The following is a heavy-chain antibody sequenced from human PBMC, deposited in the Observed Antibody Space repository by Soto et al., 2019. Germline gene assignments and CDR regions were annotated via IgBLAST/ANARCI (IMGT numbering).Heavy chain of an antibody. CDR3: ARHYYYDSRPEYNWFDP. D-gene: IGHD3-22*01. V-gene: IGHV4-59*08. CDR1: GGSISSYY. CDR2: IFYSGST. J-gene: IGHJ5*02. Sequence: SETLSLTCTVSGGSISSYYWSWIRQPPGKGLEWIGYIFYSGSTYYNPSLKSRVAISVDTSKNQFSLKLSSVTAADTAVYYCARHYYYDSRPEYNWFDPWGQGTLVTVSS.